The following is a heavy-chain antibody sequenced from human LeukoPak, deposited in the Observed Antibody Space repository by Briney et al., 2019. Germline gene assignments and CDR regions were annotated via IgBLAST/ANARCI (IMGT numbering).Heavy chain of an antibody. Sequence: PGGSLRPSCAASGFTFSSYSMNWVRQAPGKGLEWVSYISSSSSTIYYADSVKGRFTISRDNAKNSLYLQMNSLRAEDTAVYYCASSDYGAFDYWGQGTLVTVSS. V-gene: IGHV3-48*01. CDR2: ISSSSSTI. CDR1: GFTFSSYS. J-gene: IGHJ4*02. D-gene: IGHD4-17*01. CDR3: ASSDYGAFDY.